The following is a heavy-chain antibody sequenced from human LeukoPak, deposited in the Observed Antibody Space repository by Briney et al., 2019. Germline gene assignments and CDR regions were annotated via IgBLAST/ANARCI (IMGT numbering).Heavy chain of an antibody. CDR1: GFTFSSYS. V-gene: IGHV3-21*01. J-gene: IGHJ5*02. CDR3: ARDQIRDGYNP. Sequence: PGGSLRLSCAASGFTFSSYSMNWVRRAPGKGLEWVSSISSSSSYIYYADSVKGRFTISRDNAKNSLYLQMNSLRAEDTAVYYCARDQIRDGYNPWGQGTLVTVSS. CDR2: ISSSSSYI. D-gene: IGHD5-24*01.